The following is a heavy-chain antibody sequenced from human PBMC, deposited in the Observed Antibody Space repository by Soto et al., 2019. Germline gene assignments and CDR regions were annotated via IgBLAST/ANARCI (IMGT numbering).Heavy chain of an antibody. V-gene: IGHV1-18*04. CDR3: ARLRYQELESWFDP. Sequence: QVQLVQSGAEVKKPGASVKVSCKASGYTFATYGITWVRQAPGQGLEWMGWIRGYSGKTNYAQNFQGRVTMTTDTYTSTAYMELRSLTSGATAIYYCARLRYQELESWFDPWGQGTLVTVSS. J-gene: IGHJ5*02. D-gene: IGHD2-2*01. CDR1: GYTFATYG. CDR2: IRGYSGKT.